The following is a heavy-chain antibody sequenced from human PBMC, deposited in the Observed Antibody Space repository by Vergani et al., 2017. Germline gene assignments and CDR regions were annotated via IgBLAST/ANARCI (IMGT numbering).Heavy chain of an antibody. D-gene: IGHD3-3*01. Sequence: QVQLVQSGAEVKKPGSSVKVSCKASGATFRSNTISWVRQVPGQGLEWMGRIIPVLGKTKYAQDFQGRLTITADTSTSTAYMELTSLRSQDTAVYYCARGLNGCWRLSYYYYMDVWGKGTTVTVSS. J-gene: IGHJ6*03. V-gene: IGHV1-69*08. CDR2: IIPVLGKT. CDR3: ARGLNGCWRLSYYYYMDV. CDR1: GATFRSNT.